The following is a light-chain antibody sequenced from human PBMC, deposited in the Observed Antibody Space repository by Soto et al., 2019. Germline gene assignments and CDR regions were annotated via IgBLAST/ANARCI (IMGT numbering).Light chain of an antibody. Sequence: QSVLTQPPSVSGAPGQRVTISCTGSSSNIGAGFDVHWYQHLPGTAPKLLIYVNSNRPSGVPDRFSGSNSGTSASLAITGLQAEDEADYYCQSYDSSLSALVFGGGTKVTVL. CDR3: QSYDSSLSALV. CDR1: SSNIGAGFD. CDR2: VNS. J-gene: IGLJ2*01. V-gene: IGLV1-40*01.